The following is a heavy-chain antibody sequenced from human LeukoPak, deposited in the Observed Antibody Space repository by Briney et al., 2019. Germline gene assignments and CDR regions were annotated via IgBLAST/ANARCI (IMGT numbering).Heavy chain of an antibody. D-gene: IGHD3-22*01. CDR3: AREDSSGYYYGAFDI. CDR2: INPNSGGT. V-gene: IGHV1-2*06. CDR1: GYTFTGYY. Sequence: ASVKVSCKASGYTFTGYYMHWVRQAPGQWLEWMGRINPNSGGTNYAQKFQGRVTMTRDTSISTAYMELSRLRSDDTAVYYCAREDSSGYYYGAFDIWGQGTMVTVSS. J-gene: IGHJ3*02.